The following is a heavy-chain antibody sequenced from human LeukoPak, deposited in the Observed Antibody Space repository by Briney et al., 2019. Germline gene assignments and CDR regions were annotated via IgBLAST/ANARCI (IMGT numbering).Heavy chain of an antibody. CDR1: GFTFSSYA. CDR2: ISGSGGST. J-gene: IGHJ4*02. D-gene: IGHD6-13*01. Sequence: GGSLRLSCAASGFTFSSYAMSWVRQAPGKGLEWVSAISGSGGSTYYADPVKGRFTISRDNSKDTLYLQMNTLRADDTAVYYCAKDHGSSDWYYFDYWGRGTLVTVSS. CDR3: AKDHGSSDWYYFDY. V-gene: IGHV3-23*01.